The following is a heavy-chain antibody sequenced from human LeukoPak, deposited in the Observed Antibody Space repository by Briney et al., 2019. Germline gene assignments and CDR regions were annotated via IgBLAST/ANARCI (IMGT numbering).Heavy chain of an antibody. Sequence: SVKVSCKASGGTFSSYAISWVRQAPGQGLEWMGRIIPILGIANYAQKFQGRVTITADKSTSTAYMELSSLRSEDTAVYYCARDMKGGDYSHYYYGMDVWGQGTTVTVSS. D-gene: IGHD4-17*01. CDR1: GGTFSSYA. CDR3: ARDMKGGDYSHYYYGMDV. J-gene: IGHJ6*02. V-gene: IGHV1-69*04. CDR2: IIPILGIA.